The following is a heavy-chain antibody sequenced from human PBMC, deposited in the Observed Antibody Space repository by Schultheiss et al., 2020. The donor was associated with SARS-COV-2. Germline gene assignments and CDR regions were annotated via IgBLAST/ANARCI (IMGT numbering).Heavy chain of an antibody. CDR1: GFTLSDYY. Sequence: GGSLRLSCTASGFTLSDYYMSWIRQAPGKGLEWVSAISGSGGSTYYTDSVKGRFTISRDNAKNTLYLQMNSLKTEDTAVYYCTTGPYGSFDYWGQGTLVTVSS. CDR3: TTGPYGSFDY. V-gene: IGHV3-23*01. D-gene: IGHD4-17*01. J-gene: IGHJ4*02. CDR2: ISGSGGST.